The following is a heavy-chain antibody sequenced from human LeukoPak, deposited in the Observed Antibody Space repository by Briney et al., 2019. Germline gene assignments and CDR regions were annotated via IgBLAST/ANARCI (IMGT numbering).Heavy chain of an antibody. V-gene: IGHV3-48*02. J-gene: IGHJ4*02. CDR1: GFTFSSYG. CDR3: ARAMRSGYDY. D-gene: IGHD5-12*01. CDR2: ISSRSDSV. Sequence: GGSLRLSCAASGFTFSSYGMNWVRQAPGKRLEWVSYISSRSDSVYYADSVKGRFTISRDNAENSLYLQMNSLRDEDTAVYYCARAMRSGYDYWGQGTLVTVSS.